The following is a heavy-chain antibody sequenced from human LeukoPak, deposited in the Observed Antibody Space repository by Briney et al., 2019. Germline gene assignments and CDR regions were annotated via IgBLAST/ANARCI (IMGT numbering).Heavy chain of an antibody. CDR2: INPNSGGT. CDR3: ARDPSGYYMGTDY. V-gene: IGHV1-2*02. D-gene: IGHD3-9*01. CDR1: GYTFTGYY. Sequence: ASVKVSCKASGYTFTGYYMHWVRQAPGQGLEWMGWINPNSGGTNYAQKFQGRVTMTRDTSISTAYMELSRLRSDDTAVYYCARDPSGYYMGTDYWGQETLVTVSS. J-gene: IGHJ4*02.